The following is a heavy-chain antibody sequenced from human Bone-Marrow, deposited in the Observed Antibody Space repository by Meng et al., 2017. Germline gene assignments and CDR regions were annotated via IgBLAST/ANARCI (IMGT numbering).Heavy chain of an antibody. D-gene: IGHD4-17*01. J-gene: IGHJ2*01. CDR3: ARGRVTTVTTPNWYFDL. V-gene: IGHV4-34*01. CDR1: GGSVSGYY. CDR2: INHSGST. Sequence: VELPQWGAGLFKPSETLSLTCAVFGGSVSGYYWSWIRQPPGNGLEWIGEINHSGSTNYNPSLKSRVTIAVDTSKNQFSLKLSSVTAADTAVYYCARGRVTTVTTPNWYFDLWGRGTLVTVSS.